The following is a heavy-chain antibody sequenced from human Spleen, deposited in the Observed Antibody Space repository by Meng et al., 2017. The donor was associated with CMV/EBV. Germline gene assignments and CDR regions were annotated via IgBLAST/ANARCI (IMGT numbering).Heavy chain of an antibody. CDR3: AGFGVTITNGLDV. J-gene: IGHJ6*02. CDR2: LYSDGTRI. Sequence: GESLKISCAASGFTFSDYWMHWVRQAPGKGLVWLSRLYSDGTRIRYADSVKGRFTISRDNGKNTLYLQISSLRVEDTAVYYCAGFGVTITNGLDVWGQGTTVTVSS. CDR1: GFTFSDYW. V-gene: IGHV3-74*01. D-gene: IGHD3-3*01.